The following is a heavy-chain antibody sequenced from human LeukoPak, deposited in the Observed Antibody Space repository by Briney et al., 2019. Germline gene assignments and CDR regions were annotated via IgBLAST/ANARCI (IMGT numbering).Heavy chain of an antibody. Sequence: DPGGSLRLSCAASGFSVSDYYINWIRQSPGKGLEWVSHISKKTAIEYADSVKGRFTISRDNANNLLLLQMDSLRPEDTGVYYCARGTYYSGSGPGSWFDPWGHGTPVTVSS. D-gene: IGHD3-10*01. V-gene: IGHV3-11*01. CDR2: ISKKTAI. CDR3: ARGTYYSGSGPGSWFDP. CDR1: GFSVSDYY. J-gene: IGHJ5*02.